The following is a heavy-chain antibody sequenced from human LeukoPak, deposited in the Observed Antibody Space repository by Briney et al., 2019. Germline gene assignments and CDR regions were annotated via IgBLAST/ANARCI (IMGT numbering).Heavy chain of an antibody. Sequence: GGSLRLSCAASGFTFSSYSMNWDRQAPGKGLEWVSSISSSSSYIYYADSVKGRFTISRDNAKNSLYLQMNSLRAEDTAVYYCARARGFGELSAPLGYWGQGTLVTVSS. D-gene: IGHD3-10*01. V-gene: IGHV3-21*01. CDR1: GFTFSSYS. J-gene: IGHJ4*02. CDR2: ISSSSSYI. CDR3: ARARGFGELSAPLGY.